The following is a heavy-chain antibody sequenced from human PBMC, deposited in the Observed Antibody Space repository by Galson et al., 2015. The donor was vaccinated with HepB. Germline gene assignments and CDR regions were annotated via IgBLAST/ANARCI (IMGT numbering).Heavy chain of an antibody. CDR2: ISASGDRT. D-gene: IGHD4-17*01. J-gene: IGHJ4*02. CDR3: AKESTVTGLDY. Sequence: LRLSCADPGYSFSSFAINWVRQAPGKGLEWLSSISASGDRTHYADSVKGRFTISRDKSKSTVTLQMDSLTAGDTAIYYCAKESTVTGLDYWGQGTLVTVSS. CDR1: GYSFSSFA. V-gene: IGHV3-23*01.